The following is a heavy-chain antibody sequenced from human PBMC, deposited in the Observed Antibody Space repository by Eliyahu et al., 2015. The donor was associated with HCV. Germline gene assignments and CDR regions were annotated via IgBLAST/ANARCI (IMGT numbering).Heavy chain of an antibody. D-gene: IGHD3-10*01. J-gene: IGHJ4*02. CDR2: IRDNGDT. V-gene: IGHV3-23*01. CDR3: ARGSKYGTTWFGGNDV. CDR1: GFTASSCA. Sequence: EVQLLESGGGLVQPGGSLRLSCXASGFTASSCAMTWVRQAPGKGLEWVSAIRDNGDTFYADSVKGRFSISRDTFKNTVYLQMDSLGAEDTAKYYCARGSKYGTTWFGGNDVWGQGTLVTVSS.